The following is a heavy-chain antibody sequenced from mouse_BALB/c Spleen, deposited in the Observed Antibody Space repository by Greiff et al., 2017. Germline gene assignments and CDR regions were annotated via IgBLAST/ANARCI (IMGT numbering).Heavy chain of an antibody. CDR1: GFSFTSYG. CDR2: IWAGGST. V-gene: IGHV2-9*02. CDR3: ARETATPAWFAY. Sequence: VKLMESGPGLVAPSQSLSLTCTVSGFSFTSYGVHWVRQPPGKGLEWLGVIWAGGSTNYNSALMSRLIISKDNSKSQVFLKMNSLKTDDTAMYYCARETATPAWFAYWGQGTLVTVSA. J-gene: IGHJ3*01. D-gene: IGHD1-2*01.